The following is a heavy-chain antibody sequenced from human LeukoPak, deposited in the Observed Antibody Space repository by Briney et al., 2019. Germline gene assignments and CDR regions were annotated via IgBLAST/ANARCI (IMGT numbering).Heavy chain of an antibody. V-gene: IGHV4-38-2*01. Sequence: SETLSLTCGVSGYSISSGYYWGWIRQPPGKGLDWIGTIYHSGSTFYNPSLKSRATISVDTSKNQFSLKLSSVTAADTAVYYCARVYGSGSRYFDYWGLGTLVTVSS. D-gene: IGHD3-10*01. CDR1: GYSISSGYY. CDR2: IYHSGST. CDR3: ARVYGSGSRYFDY. J-gene: IGHJ4*02.